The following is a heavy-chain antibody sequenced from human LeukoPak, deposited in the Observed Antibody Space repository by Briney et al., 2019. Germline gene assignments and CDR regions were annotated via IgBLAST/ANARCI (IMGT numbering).Heavy chain of an antibody. D-gene: IGHD5-18*01. J-gene: IGHJ1*01. CDR2: ISYDGSNK. CDR1: GFTFSSYG. V-gene: IGHV3-30*18. Sequence: GGSLRLSCAASGFTFSSYGLHWVRQAPGKGLEWVAVISYDGSNKYFADSVKGRFTISRDNSKNTLYLQMNSLRAEDTALYYCANGDTGMAPWESHCDHWGRGTLVSVSS. CDR3: ANGDTGMAPWESHCDH.